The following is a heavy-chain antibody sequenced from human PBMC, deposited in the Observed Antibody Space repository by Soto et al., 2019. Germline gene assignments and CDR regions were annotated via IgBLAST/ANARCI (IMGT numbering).Heavy chain of an antibody. Sequence: SETLSLTCTVSGCSISSGGYYWSWIRQHPGKGLEWIGYIYYSGSTYYNPSLKSRVTISVDTSKNQFSLKLSSVTAADTTVYYCASSLQARGDEFSGYYFDYWGQGTLVTVSS. D-gene: IGHD3-3*01. J-gene: IGHJ4*02. V-gene: IGHV4-31*03. CDR3: ASSLQARGDEFSGYYFDY. CDR2: IYYSGST. CDR1: GCSISSGGYY.